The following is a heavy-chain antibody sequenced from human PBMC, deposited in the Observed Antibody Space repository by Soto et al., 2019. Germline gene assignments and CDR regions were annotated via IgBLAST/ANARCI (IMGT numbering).Heavy chain of an antibody. D-gene: IGHD3-3*01. V-gene: IGHV3-23*01. Sequence: EVQLLESGGGLVQPGGSLRISCAASGFTFSTYSMTWVRQAPGKGLEWVSTISGSGGSTYYIDSVKGRFTISRDNSKNPLYLKMNSLRAEDKAVYYCAKDWTSIWGQGTMVTVSS. CDR1: GFTFSTYS. CDR3: AKDWTSI. CDR2: ISGSGGST. J-gene: IGHJ3*02.